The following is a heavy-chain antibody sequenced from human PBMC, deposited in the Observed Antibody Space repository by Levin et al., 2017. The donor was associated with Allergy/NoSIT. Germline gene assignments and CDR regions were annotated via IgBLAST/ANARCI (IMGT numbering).Heavy chain of an antibody. Sequence: PGGSLRLSCVASGFTFRTYGMYWVRQAPGKGLEWVALITPDGNSKFYMDSVKGRFTISRDDSKNTLSLQMNSLATEDTAVYYCVKGGDMDVWGKGTSVTVSS. CDR3: VKGGDMDV. V-gene: IGHV3-30*02. CDR1: GFTFRTYG. CDR2: ITPDGNSK. J-gene: IGHJ6*03.